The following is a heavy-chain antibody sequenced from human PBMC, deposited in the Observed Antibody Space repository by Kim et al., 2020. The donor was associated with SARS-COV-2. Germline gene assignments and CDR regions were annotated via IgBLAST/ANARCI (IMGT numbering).Heavy chain of an antibody. V-gene: IGHV3-33*06. D-gene: IGHD3-22*01. CDR3: AKPPFAYYDSSGYYQY. CDR2: IWYDGSNK. CDR1: GFTFSGYG. J-gene: IGHJ4*02. Sequence: GGSLRLSCAASGFTFSGYGMHWVRQAPGKGLEWVAVIWYDGSNKYYADSVKGRFTISRDNSKNTLFLQMNSLRAEDTAVYYCAKPPFAYYDSSGYYQYWGQGTLVSVSS.